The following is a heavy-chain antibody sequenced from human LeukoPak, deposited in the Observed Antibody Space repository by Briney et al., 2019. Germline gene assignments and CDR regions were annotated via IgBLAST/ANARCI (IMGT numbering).Heavy chain of an antibody. CDR2: IYSRGST. J-gene: IGHJ6*03. Sequence: SETLSLTCIVSGGSISSSNYYWGWIRQSPGKGLEWIGSIYSRGSTYYNPSLKSRVTMSVDTSKNQFSLKLSFVTAADTAVYYCARVGFYGRYYYYYYMDVWGKGTTVTISS. CDR3: ARVGFYGRYYYYYYMDV. V-gene: IGHV4-39*07. D-gene: IGHD2/OR15-2a*01. CDR1: GGSISSSNYY.